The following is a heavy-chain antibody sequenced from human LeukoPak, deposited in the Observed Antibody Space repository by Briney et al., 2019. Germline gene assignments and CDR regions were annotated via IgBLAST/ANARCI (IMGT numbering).Heavy chain of an antibody. CDR2: ISSSSSYI. CDR1: GFTFSSYN. V-gene: IGHV3-21*01. D-gene: IGHD6-19*01. Sequence: PGGSLRLSCAASGFTFSSYNMNWDRQAPGKGLEWVSSISSSSSYINYADSVKGRFTISRDNAKNSLYLQMNSLRVEDTAVYYCARDEWAGTVAYWGQGTLVTVSS. CDR3: ARDEWAGTVAY. J-gene: IGHJ4*02.